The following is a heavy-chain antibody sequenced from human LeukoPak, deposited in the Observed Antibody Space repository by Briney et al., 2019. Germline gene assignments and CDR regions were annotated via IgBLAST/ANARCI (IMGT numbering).Heavy chain of an antibody. D-gene: IGHD3-3*01. J-gene: IGHJ3*02. CDR2: INHSGST. CDR3: ARIPIYDFWSGYYTADALDI. V-gene: IGHV4-34*01. CDR1: GGSFSGYY. Sequence: SETLSLTCAVYGGSFSGYYWSWIRQPPGKGLEWIGEINHSGSTNYNPSLKSRVTISVDTSKNQFSLKLSSVTAADTAVYYCARIPIYDFWSGYYTADALDIWGQGTMVTVSS.